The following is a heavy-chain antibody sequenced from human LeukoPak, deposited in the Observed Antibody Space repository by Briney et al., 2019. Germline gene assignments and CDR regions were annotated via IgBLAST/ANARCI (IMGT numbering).Heavy chain of an antibody. D-gene: IGHD2-2*02. CDR3: ARTLDCSSTSCYTEPNYYYYGMDV. V-gene: IGHV1-69*13. CDR2: IIPIFGTA. Sequence: GASVKVSCKASGGTFSSYAISWVRQAPGQGLEWMGGIIPIFGTANYAQKFQGSVTITADESTSTAYMELSSLRSEDTAVYYCARTLDCSSTSCYTEPNYYYYGMDVWGQGTTVTVSS. CDR1: GGTFSSYA. J-gene: IGHJ6*02.